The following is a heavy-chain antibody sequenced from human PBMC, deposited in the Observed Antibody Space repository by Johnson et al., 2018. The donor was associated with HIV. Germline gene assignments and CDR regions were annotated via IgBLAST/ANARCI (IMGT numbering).Heavy chain of an antibody. J-gene: IGHJ3*02. CDR3: VKVLPYERRVPPGAFDI. CDR2: IGYSASDT. D-gene: IGHD2-15*01. Sequence: VQLVESGGGLVQPGGSLRLSCAASGFTFSNYAMNLVRQAPGKGLEWVSSIGYSASDTYYADSVKGRFTISKDNSKNPRYLQMNSLRAEDTAVYYCVKVLPYERRVPPGAFDIWGQGTMVTVSS. CDR1: GFTFSNYA. V-gene: IGHV3-23*04.